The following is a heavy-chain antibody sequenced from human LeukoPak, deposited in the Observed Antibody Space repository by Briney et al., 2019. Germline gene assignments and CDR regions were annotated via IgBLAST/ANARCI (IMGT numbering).Heavy chain of an antibody. CDR2: IYYSGST. CDR1: GGSISSSSYY. Sequence: RSETLSLTCTVSGGSISSSSYYWGWIRQPPGKGLEWIGSIYYSGSTYYNPSLKSRVTISVDTSKNQFSLKLSSVTAADTAVYYCARQSGDQSSAWYFDAWGQGTLVTVSS. V-gene: IGHV4-39*01. D-gene: IGHD6-19*01. J-gene: IGHJ4*02. CDR3: ARQSGDQSSAWYFDA.